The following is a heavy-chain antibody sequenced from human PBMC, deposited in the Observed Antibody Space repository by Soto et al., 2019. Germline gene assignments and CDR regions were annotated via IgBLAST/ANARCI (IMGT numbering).Heavy chain of an antibody. V-gene: IGHV3-30*18. CDR2: ISYDGSNK. Sequence: PGGSLRLSCAASGFTFSSYGMHWVRQAPGKGLEWVAVISYDGSNKYYADSVKGRFTISRDNSKNTLYLQMNSLRAEDTAVYYCAKVKYSRAYFDYWGQGILVTVSS. J-gene: IGHJ4*02. CDR1: GFTFSSYG. CDR3: AKVKYSRAYFDY. D-gene: IGHD6-6*01.